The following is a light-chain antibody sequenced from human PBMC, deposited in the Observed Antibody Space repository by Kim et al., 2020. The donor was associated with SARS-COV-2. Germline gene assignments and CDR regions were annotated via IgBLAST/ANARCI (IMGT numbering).Light chain of an antibody. CDR1: QSVSSN. CDR2: GAS. V-gene: IGKV3-15*01. J-gene: IGKJ4*01. Sequence: SPGESATLSCRASQSVSSNLAWYQQKPGQAPRLHIYGASTRATGIPARFSGSGSGTEFTLTISSLQSEDFAVYYCQQYNNWPALTFGGGTKLEI. CDR3: QQYNNWPALT.